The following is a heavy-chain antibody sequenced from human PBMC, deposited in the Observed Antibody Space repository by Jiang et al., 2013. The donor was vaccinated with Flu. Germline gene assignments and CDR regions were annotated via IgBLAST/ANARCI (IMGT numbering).Heavy chain of an antibody. CDR3: SRSLEY. J-gene: IGHJ4*02. V-gene: IGHV3-7*03. CDR2: INQDGSDK. CDR1: GFTFTTYW. Sequence: QLVESGGDLVQPGGSLRLSCAASGFTFTTYWMDWVRQAPGKGLEWVANINQDGSDKYYVDSVKGRFTISRDNAKNSLYLQMDGLRAEDTAVYYCSRSLEYCGQGTLVTVSS.